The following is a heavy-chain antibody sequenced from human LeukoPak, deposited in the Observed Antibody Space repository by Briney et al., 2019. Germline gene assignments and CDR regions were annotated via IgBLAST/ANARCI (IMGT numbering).Heavy chain of an antibody. J-gene: IGHJ6*02. D-gene: IGHD1-14*01. CDR1: GFTFSTCA. CDR2: ISGTTSGT. CDR3: AKVRTYFYHGLDV. V-gene: IGHV3-23*01. Sequence: GGSLRLSCAASGFTFSTCAMSWVRQAPGKGLEWVSGISGTTSGTYYADSVKGRFTISRDNSKNTLFLQVNSLRAEDTAVYYCAKVRTYFYHGLDVWGQGTTVAVSS.